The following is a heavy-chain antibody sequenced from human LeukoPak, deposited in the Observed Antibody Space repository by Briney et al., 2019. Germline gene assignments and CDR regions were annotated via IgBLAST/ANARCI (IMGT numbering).Heavy chain of an antibody. CDR2: IIPIFGTA. CDR1: GGTFSSYA. CDR3: ARDTYYYDSSGYPR. D-gene: IGHD3-22*01. V-gene: IGHV1-69*05. J-gene: IGHJ4*02. Sequence: ASMKVSCKASGGTFSSYAISWVRQAPGQGLEWMGGIIPIFGTANYAQKFQGRVTITTDESTSTAYMELSSLRSEDTAVYYCARDTYYYDSSGYPRWGQGTLVTVSP.